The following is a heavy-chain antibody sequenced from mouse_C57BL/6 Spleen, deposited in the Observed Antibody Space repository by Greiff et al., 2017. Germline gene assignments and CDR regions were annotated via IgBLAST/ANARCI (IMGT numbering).Heavy chain of an antibody. J-gene: IGHJ4*01. CDR3: AIYGYDYYAMDY. V-gene: IGHV1-53*01. CDR1: GYTFTSYW. D-gene: IGHD2-2*01. Sequence: QVQLQQPGTELVKPGASVKLSCKASGYTFTSYWMPWVKQRPGQGLEWIGNINPSNGGTNYNEKFKSKATLTVDKSSSTAYMQLSSLTSEDSAVYYCAIYGYDYYAMDYWGQGTSVTVSS. CDR2: INPSNGGT.